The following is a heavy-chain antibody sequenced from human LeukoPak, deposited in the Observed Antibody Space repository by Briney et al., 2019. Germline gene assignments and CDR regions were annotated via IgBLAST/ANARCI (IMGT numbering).Heavy chain of an antibody. CDR1: GFTFSDYY. Sequence: PGGSLRLSCAASGFTFSDYYMSWIRQAPGKGLEWVSYISSGGRTIYYADSVKGRFTMSRDNAKNSLYPQMNSLRAEDTAVYYCARPVVAATTPDTFDIWGQGTMVTVSS. D-gene: IGHD2-15*01. J-gene: IGHJ3*02. CDR2: ISSGGRTI. CDR3: ARPVVAATTPDTFDI. V-gene: IGHV3-11*04.